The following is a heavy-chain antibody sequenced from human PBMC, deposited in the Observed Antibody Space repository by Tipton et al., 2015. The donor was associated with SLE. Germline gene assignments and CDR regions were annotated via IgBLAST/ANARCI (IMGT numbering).Heavy chain of an antibody. Sequence: TLSLTCTVSGDSFIDSHWSWIRQFPGKRLDWIGFISPPGTTNSNPSLKSRVTFSVDTSNKKFSLKLTSVTAADTAVYYCARGYNWPDIWGRGSLVTVSS. J-gene: IGHJ4*02. D-gene: IGHD1-20*01. CDR3: ARGYNWPDI. CDR1: GDSFIDSH. CDR2: ISPPGTT. V-gene: IGHV4-4*08.